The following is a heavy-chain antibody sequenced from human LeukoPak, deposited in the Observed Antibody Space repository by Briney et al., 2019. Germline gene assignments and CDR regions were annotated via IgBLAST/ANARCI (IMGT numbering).Heavy chain of an antibody. D-gene: IGHD3-3*01. CDR1: GGTFISYA. J-gene: IGHJ6*03. V-gene: IGHV1-69*13. CDR3: ARGFAYYDFWSGPEPYYYYMDV. Sequence: SVKVSCKASGGTFISYAICWVRQAPGQGLEWMGGIIPIFGTANYAQKFQGRVTITADESTSTAYMELSSLRSEDTAVYYCARGFAYYDFWSGPEPYYYYMDVWGKGTTVTVSS. CDR2: IIPIFGTA.